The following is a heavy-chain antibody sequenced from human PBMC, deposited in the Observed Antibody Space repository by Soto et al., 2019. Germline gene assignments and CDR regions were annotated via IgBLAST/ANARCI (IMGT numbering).Heavy chain of an antibody. CDR1: GYSFSSHA. J-gene: IGHJ4*02. D-gene: IGHD6-13*01. CDR3: ARGGALSTSWYWGDGLDS. Sequence: QVQLEQSGSEVQKSGSSVKVSCKASGYSFSSHAITWVRQAPGQGLEWMGGIIPVFGTPTYAQKFQGRLTISADKSTNTSSLELRSLRSEDTAVYCCARGGALSTSWYWGDGLDSWGQGTQVTVSS. V-gene: IGHV1-69*06. CDR2: IIPVFGTP.